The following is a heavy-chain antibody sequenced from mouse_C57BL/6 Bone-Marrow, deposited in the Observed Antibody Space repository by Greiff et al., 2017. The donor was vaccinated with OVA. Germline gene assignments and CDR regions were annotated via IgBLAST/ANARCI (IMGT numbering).Heavy chain of an antibody. D-gene: IGHD1-1*01. CDR2: ITHSGET. CDR1: GFPITSGYY. J-gene: IGHJ3*01. Sequence: VKLMESGPGLVKPSQSLFLTCSITGFPITSGYYWIWIRQSPGKPLEWMGYITHSGETFYNPSLQSPISITRETSKNQFFLQLNSVTTEDTAMYYCAGDYGDGFAYWGQGTLVTVSA. CDR3: AGDYGDGFAY. V-gene: IGHV12-3*01.